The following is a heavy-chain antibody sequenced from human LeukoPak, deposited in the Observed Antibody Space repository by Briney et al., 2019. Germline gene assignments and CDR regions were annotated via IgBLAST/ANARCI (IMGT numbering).Heavy chain of an antibody. V-gene: IGHV3-66*02. J-gene: IGHJ6*03. CDR3: ARDGVEMATITQSQRLKIYYYYYMDV. Sequence: GGSLRLSCAASGFTVSSNYMSWVRQAPGKGLGWVSVIYSGGSTYYADSVKGRFTISRDNSKNTLYLQMNSLRAEDTAVYYCARDGVEMATITQSQRLKIYYYYYMDVWGKGTTVTVSS. D-gene: IGHD5-24*01. CDR1: GFTVSSNY. CDR2: IYSGGST.